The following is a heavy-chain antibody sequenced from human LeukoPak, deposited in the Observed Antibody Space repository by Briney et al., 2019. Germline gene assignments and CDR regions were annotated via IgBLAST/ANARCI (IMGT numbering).Heavy chain of an antibody. D-gene: IGHD6-13*01. J-gene: IGHJ4*02. CDR1: GFSVSGHY. CDR3: AKERSDSRWYLYDY. Sequence: GGSLRLSCVASGFSVSGHYMTWVRQAPGKGLEWVSVNYDGGPPYCADSVQGRFTISRDNSKDTLDLHMNSLRAGDTAVYYCAKERSDSRWYLYDYWGQGTLVTVSS. V-gene: IGHV3-53*01. CDR2: NYDGGPP.